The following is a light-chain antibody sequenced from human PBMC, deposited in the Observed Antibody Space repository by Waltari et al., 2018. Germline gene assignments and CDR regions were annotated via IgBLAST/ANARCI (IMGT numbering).Light chain of an antibody. CDR1: SSNVGSNY. Sequence: QSVLTQPPSASGTPGQRVTISCSGSSSNVGSNYVYWYHQLPGTAPKLLIYRNDSRPSGVPGRFSASKSGTVASLAISGLRSEDEADYDCAAWDDSLRAKFVFGTGTKVTVL. CDR2: RND. CDR3: AAWDDSLRAKFV. J-gene: IGLJ1*01. V-gene: IGLV1-47*01.